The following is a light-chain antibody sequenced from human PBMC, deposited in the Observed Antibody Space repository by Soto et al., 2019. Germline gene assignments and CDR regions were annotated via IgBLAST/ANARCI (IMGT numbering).Light chain of an antibody. J-gene: IGKJ2*01. CDR2: AAS. V-gene: IGKV3-20*01. CDR1: QSISSSS. Sequence: EIVLTQSPGTLSLSPGERATLSCRASQSISSSSLAWYQQKPGQAPRLLLYAASSRATCIPDRFSGSGCGTDFTLTISRLEPEDFAVYYCHQYRSSSYTFGQGTQLEIK. CDR3: HQYRSSSYT.